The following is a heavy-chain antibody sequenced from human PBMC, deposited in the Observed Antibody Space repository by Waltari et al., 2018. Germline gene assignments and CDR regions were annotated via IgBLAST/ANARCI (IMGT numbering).Heavy chain of an antibody. V-gene: IGHV1-69*13. D-gene: IGHD1-7*01. CDR3: ARGEELSDAFDV. J-gene: IGHJ3*01. CDR1: GGSFQHFA. Sequence: QVQLMQSGAAARKPGSSVQVPCKTTGGSFQHFAFNWVRQAPGQGLEWVGRIAPLFAAVTYAQRFQGRVTLTADESSDTAYMELTGLRTDDTATYYCARGEELSDAFDVWGQGTLVTVSS. CDR2: IAPLFAAV.